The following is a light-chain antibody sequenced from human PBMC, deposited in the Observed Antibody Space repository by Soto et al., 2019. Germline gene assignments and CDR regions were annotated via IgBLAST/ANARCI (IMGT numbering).Light chain of an antibody. J-gene: IGKJ2*01. CDR3: QQYIRYSPYT. CDR2: KAS. CDR1: QTISSS. Sequence: DLQMTQFPSTLSASIGDRVTITCRASQTISSSLAWYQQKPGKAPKLLIYKASNLETGVPSRFSGSGSGPEFALTISSLQPDDFATYYCQQYIRYSPYTFGQGTRLEIK. V-gene: IGKV1-5*03.